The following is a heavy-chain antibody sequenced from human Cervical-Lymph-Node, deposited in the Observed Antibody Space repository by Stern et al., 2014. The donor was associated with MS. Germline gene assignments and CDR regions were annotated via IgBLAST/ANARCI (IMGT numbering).Heavy chain of an antibody. CDR1: GFNFSIYN. CDR2: ISSRSRT. J-gene: IGHJ4*02. Sequence: VQLQESGGGLVKPGGSLRLSCAASGFNFSIYNMNWVRQAPGKGLEWVSSISSRSRTNYADSVRGRFTISRDNAKNSLFLQMNSLRAEDTAIYYCARDLRLDYWGQGILVTVSS. V-gene: IGHV3-21*01. CDR3: ARDLRLDY.